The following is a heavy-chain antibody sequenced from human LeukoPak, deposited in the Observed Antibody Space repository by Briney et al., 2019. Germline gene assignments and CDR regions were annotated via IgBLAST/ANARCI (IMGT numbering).Heavy chain of an antibody. J-gene: IGHJ4*02. CDR1: GFTFSSYA. CDR2: ISYDGSNK. Sequence: GRSLRLSCAASGFTFSSYAMHWVRQAPGKGLEWVAVISYDGSNKYYADSVKGRFTISRDNSKNTLYLQMNSLRAEDTAVYYCARSPGFWGPLMYYFDYWGQGTLVTVSS. D-gene: IGHD3-16*01. CDR3: ARSPGFWGPLMYYFDY. V-gene: IGHV3-30*04.